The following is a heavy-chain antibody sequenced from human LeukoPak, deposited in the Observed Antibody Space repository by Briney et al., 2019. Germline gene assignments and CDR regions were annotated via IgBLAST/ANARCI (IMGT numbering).Heavy chain of an antibody. CDR1: GYXFTNYG. CDR3: ARDVLSGGLDVFDI. CDR2: ISGHSGNT. J-gene: IGHJ3*02. Sequence: ASVNFSCKTSGYXFTNYGISWVRQAPGQGLKWMGWISGHSGNTKYAQRLQGRVIMTTDTSTSTAYMELRSLKSDDTAVYYCARDVLSGGLDVFDIWGQGTMVTVSS. V-gene: IGHV1-18*01. D-gene: IGHD3-10*01.